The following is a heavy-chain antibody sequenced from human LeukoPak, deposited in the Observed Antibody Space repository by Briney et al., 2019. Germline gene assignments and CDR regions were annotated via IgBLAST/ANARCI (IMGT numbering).Heavy chain of an antibody. Sequence: PGGSLRLSCAASGFTFSSYAMHWVRQAPGKGLEWVANIKQDGSEKYYVDSVKGRFTISRDNAKNSLYLQMNSLRAEDTAVYYCARDLHYDFWSGYSYYFDYWGQGTLVTVSS. J-gene: IGHJ4*02. CDR2: IKQDGSEK. D-gene: IGHD3-3*01. V-gene: IGHV3-7*01. CDR1: GFTFSSYA. CDR3: ARDLHYDFWSGYSYYFDY.